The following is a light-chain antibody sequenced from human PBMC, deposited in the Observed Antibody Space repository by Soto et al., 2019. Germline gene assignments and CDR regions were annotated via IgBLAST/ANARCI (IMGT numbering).Light chain of an antibody. CDR2: GAS. J-gene: IGKJ5*01. V-gene: IGKV3D-15*01. CDR1: QSVSSS. CDR3: QQYHNWPT. Sequence: IVFTQSAGTLSLSPGERATLSCRASQSVSSSRLAWYRQKPGQAPRLLIYGASSRATGIPARFSGSGSGTEFTLTISSLQSEDFAIYYCQQYHNWPTFGQGTRLEIK.